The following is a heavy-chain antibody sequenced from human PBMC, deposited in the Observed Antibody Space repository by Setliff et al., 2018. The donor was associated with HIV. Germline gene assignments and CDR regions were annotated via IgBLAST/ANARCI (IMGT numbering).Heavy chain of an antibody. D-gene: IGHD3-22*01. J-gene: IGHJ3*02. V-gene: IGHV4-59*08. Sequence: SETLSLTCTVSGGSISNYLWSWIRQTPGKGLEWIGYIHDSGTTNYNPSLKSRVTISGQTSNNQFSLQLTSVTAADTAVYYCARQGAGYYYDSSEYYTGNGFDMWGQGTMVTVSS. CDR1: GGSISNYL. CDR3: ARQGAGYYYDSSEYYTGNGFDM. CDR2: IHDSGTT.